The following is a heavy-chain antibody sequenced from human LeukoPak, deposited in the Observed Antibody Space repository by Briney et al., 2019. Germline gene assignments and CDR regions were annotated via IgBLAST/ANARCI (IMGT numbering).Heavy chain of an antibody. V-gene: IGHV4-59*01. CDR1: GGSISSYY. J-gene: IGHJ1*01. CDR2: IYYSGST. Sequence: SETLSLTCTVSGGSISSYYWSWIRQPPGKGLEWIGYIYYSGSTNYNPSLKSRVTISVDTSKNQFSLKLSSVTAADTAVYYCVRAPPAVAGTMYFQHWGQGTLVTVSS. CDR3: VRAPPAVAGTMYFQH. D-gene: IGHD6-19*01.